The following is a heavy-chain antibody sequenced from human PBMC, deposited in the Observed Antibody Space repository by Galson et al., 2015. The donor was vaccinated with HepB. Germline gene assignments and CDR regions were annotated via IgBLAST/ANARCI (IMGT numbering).Heavy chain of an antibody. CDR2: ISHDEKNK. V-gene: IGHV3-30*04. D-gene: IGHD5-12*01. J-gene: IGHJ3*01. CDR3: AKRRRGYSGYDWGAAFDV. Sequence: SLRLSCAASGFTFSRHAFHWVRQAPGKGLEWVALISHDEKNKNYADSVRGRFSISRDNSRDTVYLQVNSLRAEDTAVYHCAKRRRGYSGYDWGAAFDVWGQGTMVTVSS. CDR1: GFTFSRHA.